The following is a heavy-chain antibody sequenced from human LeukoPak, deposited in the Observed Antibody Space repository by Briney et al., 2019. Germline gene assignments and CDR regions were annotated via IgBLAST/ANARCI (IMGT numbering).Heavy chain of an antibody. CDR2: IRSSSSYI. D-gene: IGHD6-13*01. J-gene: IGHJ6*03. CDR1: GFTFSSYS. CDR3: ARVPPPPEYSSSWYSGYYYYMDV. Sequence: GGSLRLSCAASGFTFSSYSMNWVRQAPGKGLEWVSCIRSSSSYIYYADSVKVRFTTSRDNAKNSLYLQMNSLRAEDTAVYYCARVPPPPEYSSSWYSGYYYYMDVWGKGTTVTISS. V-gene: IGHV3-21*01.